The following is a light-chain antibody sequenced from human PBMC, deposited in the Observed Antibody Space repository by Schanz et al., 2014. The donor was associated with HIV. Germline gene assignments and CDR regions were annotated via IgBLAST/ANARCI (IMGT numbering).Light chain of an antibody. V-gene: IGLV2-14*03. CDR3: CSYAGTSTFVV. Sequence: QSALTQPASVSGSPGQSITISCTGTSSDVGVYNYVSWYQHHPGKAPKLMIYDVNNRPSGASNRFSGSKSGITASLTISGLQADDEADYYCCSYAGTSTFVVFGGGTKLTVL. CDR2: DVN. CDR1: SSDVGVYNY. J-gene: IGLJ2*01.